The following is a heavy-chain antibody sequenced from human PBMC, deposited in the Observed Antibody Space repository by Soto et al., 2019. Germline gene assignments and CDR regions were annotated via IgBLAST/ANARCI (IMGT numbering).Heavy chain of an antibody. V-gene: IGHV1-58*01. CDR2: IVVGSGNT. CDR3: AAEGSFWSGYYQGDYYYYGMDV. CDR1: GFTFTSSA. D-gene: IGHD3-3*01. J-gene: IGHJ6*02. Sequence: ASVKVSCQASGFTFTSSAVQWVRQARGQRLEWIGWIVVGSGNTNYAQKFQERVTITRDMSTSTAYMELSSLRSEDTAVYYCAAEGSFWSGYYQGDYYYYGMDVWGQGTTVTVSS.